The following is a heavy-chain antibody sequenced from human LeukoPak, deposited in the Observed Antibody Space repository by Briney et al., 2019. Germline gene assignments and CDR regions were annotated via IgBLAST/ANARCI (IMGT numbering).Heavy chain of an antibody. Sequence: TSETLSLTCTVSGGSISSYYWRWIRQPPGKGLEWIGYIYYSGSNNYNPSLKSRVTISVDTSKHQFSLKLSSVTAADTAVYYCARETSKGAFDIWGQGTMVTVSS. CDR2: IYYSGSN. V-gene: IGHV4-59*01. CDR3: ARETSKGAFDI. CDR1: GGSISSYY. J-gene: IGHJ3*02.